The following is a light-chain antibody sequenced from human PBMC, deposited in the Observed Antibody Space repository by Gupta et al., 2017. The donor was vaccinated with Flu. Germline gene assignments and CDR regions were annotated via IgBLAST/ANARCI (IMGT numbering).Light chain of an antibody. J-gene: IGKJ3*01. CDR2: GAS. Sequence: VTLSVSPGETATLSCRAIGSISTNIAWYQQKPGQAPRRLIYGASTRATGIPARFSGSGSGTDFTLTISSLQSDDFAVYYCHLYNTWPPSTFGHGTRVDVK. V-gene: IGKV3-15*01. CDR3: HLYNTWPPST. CDR1: GSISTN.